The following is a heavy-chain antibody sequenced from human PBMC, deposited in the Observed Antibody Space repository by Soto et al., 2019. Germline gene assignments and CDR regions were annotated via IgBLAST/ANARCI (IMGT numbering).Heavy chain of an antibody. Sequence: GGSLRLSXAASGFTFTRYSMNWVRQAPGKGLEWVSSISSTTNYIYYGDSMKGRFTISRDNAKNSLYLEMNSLRAEDTAVYYCARETEDLTSNFDYWGQGTLVTVSS. CDR1: GFTFTRYS. J-gene: IGHJ4*02. V-gene: IGHV3-21*06. CDR3: ARETEDLTSNFDY. CDR2: ISSTTNYI.